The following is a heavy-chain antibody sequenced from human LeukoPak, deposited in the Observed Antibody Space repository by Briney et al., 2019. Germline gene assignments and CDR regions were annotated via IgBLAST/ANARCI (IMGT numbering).Heavy chain of an antibody. CDR2: IRSSGSTI. D-gene: IGHD5-18*01. J-gene: IGHJ5*02. CDR3: AKGIGYSYGGNWFDP. Sequence: SGGSLRLSCAASGFTFSSYEMNWVRQAPGKGLEWVSYIRSSGSTIYHADSVKGRFTISRDNAKNSLYLQMNSLRAEDMALYYCAKGIGYSYGGNWFDPWGQGTLVTVSS. CDR1: GFTFSSYE. V-gene: IGHV3-48*03.